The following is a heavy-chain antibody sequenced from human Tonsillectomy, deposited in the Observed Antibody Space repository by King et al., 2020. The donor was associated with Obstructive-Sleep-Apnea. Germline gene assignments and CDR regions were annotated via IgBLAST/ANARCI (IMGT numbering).Heavy chain of an antibody. V-gene: IGHV3-30*03. Sequence: VQLVESGGGVVEPGMSLRLSCVVSGAMFSTYGIHWVRQAPGKGLEWVAVISHDGTKKYYADSVKGRFAISRDNSKNTLFLDLKSLRTEDTALYYCHLSPNDSFDYWGQGTLVTVSS. CDR3: HLSPNDSFDY. CDR2: ISHDGTKK. D-gene: IGHD2/OR15-2a*01. J-gene: IGHJ4*02. CDR1: GAMFSTYG.